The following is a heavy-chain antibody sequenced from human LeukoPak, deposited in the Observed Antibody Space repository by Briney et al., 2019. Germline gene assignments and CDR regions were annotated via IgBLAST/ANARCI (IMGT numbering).Heavy chain of an antibody. V-gene: IGHV3-73*01. CDR2: IRSKTDNYAT. CDR1: GFTFSGSA. CDR3: AKFISRYPVVVGDAFDI. Sequence: GGSLRLSCAASGFTFSGSAMHWVRQASGKGLGWVGRIRSKTDNYATAYAVSVKGRFTISRDDSKNTAYLQMNSLKTEDTAVYYCAKFISRYPVVVGDAFDIWGQGTMVTVSS. J-gene: IGHJ3*02. D-gene: IGHD2-21*01.